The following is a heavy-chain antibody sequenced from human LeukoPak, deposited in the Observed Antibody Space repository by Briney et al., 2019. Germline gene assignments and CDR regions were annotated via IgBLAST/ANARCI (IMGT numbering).Heavy chain of an antibody. D-gene: IGHD4-23*01. CDR1: GGSISSYY. V-gene: IGHV4-39*01. J-gene: IGHJ5*02. CDR3: ASTDYGGWFFDP. CDR2: IYYSGST. Sequence: SETLSLTCTVSGGSISSYYWGWIRQPPGKGLEWIGSIYYSGSTYYNPSLKSRVTISVDTSKNQFSLKLSSVTAADTAVYYCASTDYGGWFFDPWGQGTLVTVSS.